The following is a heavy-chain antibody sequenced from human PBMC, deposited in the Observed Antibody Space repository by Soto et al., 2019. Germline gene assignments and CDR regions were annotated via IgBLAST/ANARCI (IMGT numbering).Heavy chain of an antibody. CDR3: AKGYTTVIYYGMDV. J-gene: IGHJ6*02. D-gene: IGHD4-4*01. Sequence: EVQLLESGGGLVQPGGSLRLSCAASGFTFGNYAMTWVRQAPGKGLEWVSAISGSGEKTYDADSVKGRFTISRDNSKNTLYLQMNSLRAEDTAVFYCAKGYTTVIYYGMDVWRQGTTVTVSS. CDR1: GFTFGNYA. CDR2: ISGSGEKT. V-gene: IGHV3-23*01.